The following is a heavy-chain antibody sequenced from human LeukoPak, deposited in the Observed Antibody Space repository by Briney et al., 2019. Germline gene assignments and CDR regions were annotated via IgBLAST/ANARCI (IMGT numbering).Heavy chain of an antibody. V-gene: IGHV3-21*01. CDR2: ISSSSSYI. D-gene: IGHD5-18*01. J-gene: IGHJ5*02. Sequence: GGSLRLSCAASGFTFSNYQMNWVRQAPGKGLEWVSCISSSSSYIYYADSVKGRFTISRDNAKNSLFLRMNSLRAEDTAVYYCAREGYSYGYDHWGQGTLVTVSS. CDR1: GFTFSNYQ. CDR3: AREGYSYGYDH.